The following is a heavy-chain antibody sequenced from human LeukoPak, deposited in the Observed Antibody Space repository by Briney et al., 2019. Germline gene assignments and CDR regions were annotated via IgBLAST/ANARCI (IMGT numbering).Heavy chain of an antibody. CDR2: ISYDGSNK. V-gene: IGHV3-30*04. J-gene: IGHJ4*02. CDR1: LFTFSSYA. Sequence: ALRLSSAPSLFTFSSYAMHWVPQAPGKGVEGGAVISYDGSNKYYADSVKGRFTTSRDNSKNTLYLQMNSLRAEDTAVYYCARVGAVAGNIDYWGQGNLATASS. D-gene: IGHD6-19*01. CDR3: ARVGAVAGNIDY.